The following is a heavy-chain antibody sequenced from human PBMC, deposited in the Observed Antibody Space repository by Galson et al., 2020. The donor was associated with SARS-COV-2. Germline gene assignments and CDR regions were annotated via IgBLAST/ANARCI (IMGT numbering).Heavy chain of an antibody. D-gene: IGHD3-22*01. Sequence: ASVKVSCKASGYTFTSYDINWVRQAAGQGLEWMGWMNPNSGNTGYAQKFQGRVTMTRSTSISTAYMELSGLSAEDSAVYYCARRSDYYDSSTYVYWGQGTPLTVSS. J-gene: IGHJ4*02. CDR2: MNPNSGNT. V-gene: IGHV1-8*01. CDR3: ARRSDYYDSSTYVY. CDR1: GYTFTSYD.